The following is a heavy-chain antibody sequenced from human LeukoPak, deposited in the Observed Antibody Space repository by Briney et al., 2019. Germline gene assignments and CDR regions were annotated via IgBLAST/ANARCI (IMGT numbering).Heavy chain of an antibody. CDR3: ARDRGSSIAALIAI. CDR2: ISSSSSTI. J-gene: IGHJ4*02. Sequence: GGSLRLSCAASGFTFSSYEMNWVRQAPGKGLEWVSYISSSSSTIYYADSVKGRFTISRDNAKNSLYLQMNSLRAEDTAVYYCARDRGSSIAALIAIWGQGTLVTVSS. V-gene: IGHV3-48*03. CDR1: GFTFSSYE. D-gene: IGHD6-6*01.